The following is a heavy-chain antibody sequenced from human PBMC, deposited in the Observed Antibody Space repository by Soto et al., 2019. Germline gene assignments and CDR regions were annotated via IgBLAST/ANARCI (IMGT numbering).Heavy chain of an antibody. J-gene: IGHJ4*02. D-gene: IGHD4-4*01. V-gene: IGHV3-23*01. CDR1: GFTFSSYS. Sequence: GGSLRLSCAASGFTFSSYSMSWVRQAPGKGLEWVSGFRTGGDDATTYYADSVKGRFTISRDNSKNMLFLQMNSLRAEDTAMYYCARDEGVPINYRFDYWGQGTLVTVSS. CDR2: FRTGGDDATT. CDR3: ARDEGVPINYRFDY.